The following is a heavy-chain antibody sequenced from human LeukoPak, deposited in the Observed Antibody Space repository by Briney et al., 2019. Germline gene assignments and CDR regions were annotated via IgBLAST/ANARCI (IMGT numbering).Heavy chain of an antibody. CDR3: ASTPVIAAAGPLDY. J-gene: IGHJ4*02. CDR1: GYSISSSNW. V-gene: IGHV4-28*01. CDR2: IYYSGST. D-gene: IGHD6-13*01. Sequence: SETLSLTCAVSGYSISSSNWWGWIRQPPGKGLEWIGYIYYSGSTYYNPSLKSRVTMSVDTSKNQFSLKLSSVTAVDTAVYYCASTPVIAAAGPLDYWGQGTLVTVSS.